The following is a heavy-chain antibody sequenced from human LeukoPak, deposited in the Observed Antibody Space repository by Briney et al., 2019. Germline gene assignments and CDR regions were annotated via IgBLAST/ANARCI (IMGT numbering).Heavy chain of an antibody. Sequence: SETLSLTCTVSGGLISSYYWSWIRQTPEKGLVWIGNIYYTGSTIYNPSLKSRVSISLDTSKKHLSLNQTSVTAADTAVYYCAREQRYWYFDLWGRGSLVTVSS. CDR1: GGLISSYY. V-gene: IGHV4-59*01. D-gene: IGHD6-25*01. CDR3: AREQRYWYFDL. CDR2: IYYTGST. J-gene: IGHJ2*01.